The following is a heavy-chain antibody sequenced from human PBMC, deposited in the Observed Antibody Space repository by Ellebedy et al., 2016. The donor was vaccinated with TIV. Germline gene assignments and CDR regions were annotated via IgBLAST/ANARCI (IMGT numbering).Heavy chain of an antibody. J-gene: IGHJ5*02. CDR1: GYTFTTYG. D-gene: IGHD6-19*01. CDR2: INTDNGST. CDR3: ARDPALAGMSGRAYFDP. V-gene: IGHV1-18*01. Sequence: ASVKVSXXASGYTFTTYGITWLRQAPGQGPEWMGYINTDNGSTKNAQILQGRVTITRDTSTNTAYMEVRSLRSDDTAVYYCARDPALAGMSGRAYFDPWGQGTLVTVSS.